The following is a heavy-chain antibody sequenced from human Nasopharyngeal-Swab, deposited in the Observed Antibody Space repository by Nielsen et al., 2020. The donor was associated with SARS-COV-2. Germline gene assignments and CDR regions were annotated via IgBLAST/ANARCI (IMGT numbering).Heavy chain of an antibody. J-gene: IGHJ4*02. CDR1: GFTFVDYA. CDR2: ISGSGGNT. D-gene: IGHD4-17*01. Sequence: GGSLRPSFAASGFTFVDYAISWVRQVPGKGLEWVSSISGSGGNTYYADSVMGRFTISRDNAMETLYLQMNSLRLEDTAVYLCAKGVGYGDTGCFDEWGQGTLVTASS. V-gene: IGHV3-23*01. CDR3: AKGVGYGDTGCFDE.